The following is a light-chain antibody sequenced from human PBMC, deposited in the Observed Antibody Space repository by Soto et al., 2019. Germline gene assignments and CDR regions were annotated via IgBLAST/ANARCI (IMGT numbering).Light chain of an antibody. V-gene: IGKV3-15*01. CDR1: QSITTN. J-gene: IGKJ1*01. CDR3: QQYNDWPPKRT. Sequence: EVVMTQSPVTLSVSPGERATLSCRASQSITTNLAWYQQKPGQAPRLLIYGASTRATGVPARFSGSGSGTQFTLTINSLQSEDFAPYYCQQYNDWPPKRTFGQGTRVDFK. CDR2: GAS.